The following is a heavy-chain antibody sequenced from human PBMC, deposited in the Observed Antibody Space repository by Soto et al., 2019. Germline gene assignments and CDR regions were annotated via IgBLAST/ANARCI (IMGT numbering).Heavy chain of an antibody. V-gene: IGHV4-34*01. Sequence: QVQLQQWGAGLLKPSETLSLTCAVYGGSFSDYYWIWIRQPPGKGLEWIGEINHRGSTNYNPSLKGRVPISVDSSKTQCSLRLSSVTAAATAVYYCARGRGYCNSTSCSALGGMDVWGQGTTVTVSS. CDR1: GGSFSDYY. D-gene: IGHD2-2*01. J-gene: IGHJ6*02. CDR3: ARGRGYCNSTSCSALGGMDV. CDR2: INHRGST.